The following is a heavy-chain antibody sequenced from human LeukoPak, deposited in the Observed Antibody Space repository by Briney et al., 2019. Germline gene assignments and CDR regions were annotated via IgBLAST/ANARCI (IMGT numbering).Heavy chain of an antibody. D-gene: IGHD3-3*01. J-gene: IGHJ4*02. Sequence: GGSLRLSCAASGYTFSSYSMNWVRQAPGKGLEWVSSISSSSSYIYYADSVKGRFTISRDNAKNSLYLQMNSLRAEDTAVYYCAREDYDFWSGYYSKVNFDYWGQGTLVTVSS. CDR2: ISSSSSYI. CDR1: GYTFSSYS. CDR3: AREDYDFWSGYYSKVNFDY. V-gene: IGHV3-21*01.